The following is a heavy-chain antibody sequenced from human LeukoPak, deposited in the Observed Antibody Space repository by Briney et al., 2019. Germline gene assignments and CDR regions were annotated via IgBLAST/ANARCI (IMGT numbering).Heavy chain of an antibody. V-gene: IGHV1-2*02. D-gene: IGHD3-10*01. CDR2: ISPNSGGT. CDR3: ARDHSGTYYIDALDI. CDR1: GYTFTGYY. Sequence: ASVKVSCKASGYTFTGYYIHWVRQAPGQGLEWMGWISPNSGGTNYTQKFQGRVTLTRDTSISSAYMELNRLRSDDTAVYYCARDHSGTYYIDALDIWGQGTMVTVSS. J-gene: IGHJ3*02.